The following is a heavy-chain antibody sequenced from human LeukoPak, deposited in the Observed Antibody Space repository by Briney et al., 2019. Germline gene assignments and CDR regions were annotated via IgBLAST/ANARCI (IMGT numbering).Heavy chain of an antibody. CDR1: GFTFSLYW. CDR2: IEGGESST. J-gene: IGHJ3*02. Sequence: GGSLRLSCAASGFTFSLYWMHWVRQAPGKGLVWVSRIEGGESSTNYADFVKGRFTISRDNSKNTLYLQMNSLRAEDTAVYYCAKDLVSSGYYYEDDAFDIWGQGTMVTVSS. CDR3: AKDLVSSGYYYEDDAFDI. V-gene: IGHV3-74*01. D-gene: IGHD3-22*01.